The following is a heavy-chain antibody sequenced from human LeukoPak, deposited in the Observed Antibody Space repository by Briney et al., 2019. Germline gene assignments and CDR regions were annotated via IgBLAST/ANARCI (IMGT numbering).Heavy chain of an antibody. CDR1: GFTFSSDA. V-gene: IGHV3-23*01. CDR3: AKGDCSSTSCYIDY. Sequence: GGSLRLSCAASGFTFSSDAMSWVRQAPGKGLEWVSSISGSGGSTYYADSVKGRFTISRDNSKNTLYLQMNSLRAEDTAVYYCAKGDCSSTSCYIDYWGQGTLVTVSS. D-gene: IGHD2-2*01. CDR2: ISGSGGST. J-gene: IGHJ4*02.